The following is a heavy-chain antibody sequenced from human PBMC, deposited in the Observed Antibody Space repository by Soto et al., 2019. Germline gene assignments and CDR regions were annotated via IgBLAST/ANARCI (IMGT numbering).Heavy chain of an antibody. CDR1: GGSISSSSYY. J-gene: IGHJ4*02. CDR3: ARHSSPAYCGGDCYPLLDY. D-gene: IGHD2-21*02. CDR2: IYYSGST. V-gene: IGHV4-39*01. Sequence: QLQLQESGPGLVKPSETLSLTCTVSGGSISSSSYYWGWIRQPPGKGLEWIGSIYYSGSTYYNPSLKSRVTISVDTSKNQFSLKLSSVTAADTAVYYCARHSSPAYCGGDCYPLLDYWGQGTLVTVSS.